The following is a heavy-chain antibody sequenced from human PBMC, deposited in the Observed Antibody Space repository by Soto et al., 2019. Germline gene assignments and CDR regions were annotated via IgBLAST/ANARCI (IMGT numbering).Heavy chain of an antibody. V-gene: IGHV1-18*01. CDR3: AKDRPRLTQNFLDVY. CDR1: GYTFTDHG. Sequence: QIQLVQSGAEVKKPGASVKVSCKASGYTFTDHGISWVRQAPGQGFEWMGWISAYNDYTAYAQKFQGRVTMTTDKYTNTAYMELRSLTSDDTAVYYGAKDRPRLTQNFLDVYWGQGTLVTVSS. D-gene: IGHD3-16*01. J-gene: IGHJ4*02. CDR2: ISAYNDYT.